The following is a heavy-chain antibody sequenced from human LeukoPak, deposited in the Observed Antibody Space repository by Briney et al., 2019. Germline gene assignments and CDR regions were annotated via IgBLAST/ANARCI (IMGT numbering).Heavy chain of an antibody. Sequence: PSETLSLTCTVSGYSISSGYYWGWIRQPPGKGLEWIGSIYYSGRTFYNPSLKSRVTISVDTSKNQFSLKLSSVTAADTAVYNCARVIENYGSGRRHNYYYYYMDVWGKGTTVTISS. CDR3: ARVIENYGSGRRHNYYYYYMDV. CDR1: GYSISSGYY. D-gene: IGHD3-10*01. J-gene: IGHJ6*03. CDR2: IYYSGRT. V-gene: IGHV4-38-2*02.